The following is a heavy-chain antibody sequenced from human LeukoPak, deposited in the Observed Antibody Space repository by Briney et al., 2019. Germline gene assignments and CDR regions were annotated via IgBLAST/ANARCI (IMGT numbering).Heavy chain of an antibody. Sequence: GGSLRLSCAASGFTFSSYWMHWVRQDPGKGLEWVSSISSSSSYIYYADSVKGRFTISRDNAKNSLYLQMNSLRAEDTAVYYCASMGNTDYDILTGYRYYFDYWGQGTLVTVSS. J-gene: IGHJ4*02. CDR1: GFTFSSYW. CDR3: ASMGNTDYDILTGYRYYFDY. V-gene: IGHV3-21*01. CDR2: ISSSSSYI. D-gene: IGHD3-9*01.